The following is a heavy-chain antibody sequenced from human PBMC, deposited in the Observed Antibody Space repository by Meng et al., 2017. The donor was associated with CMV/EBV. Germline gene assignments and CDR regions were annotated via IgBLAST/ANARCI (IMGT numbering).Heavy chain of an antibody. V-gene: IGHV1-46*04. Sequence: QGELVQSGVEGKKPGALQKISCKASGYIFTTYNINGVRQAPGQGLEWMGMINLVDGNTNVAHKLQGRLSMTRDTSTSTVYMDLSSLRSEDTAMYYCAREYPATWYFDHWGQGTLVTVSS. CDR3: AREYPATWYFDH. J-gene: IGHJ4*02. D-gene: IGHD2-15*01. CDR2: INLVDGNT. CDR1: GYIFTTYN.